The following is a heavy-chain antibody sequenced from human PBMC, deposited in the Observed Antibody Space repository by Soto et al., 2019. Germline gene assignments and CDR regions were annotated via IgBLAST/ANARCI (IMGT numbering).Heavy chain of an antibody. Sequence: SVKVSCKAPGYIFTYRYLYWVRQAPGQALEWMGWIIPYNGNTNYAQKFQDRFSITRESSLSTVYMELRSLRSDDTGMYYCARSALDDDGYHYLDSWGRGTLVTVSS. CDR2: IIPYNGNT. CDR1: GYIFTYRY. CDR3: ARSALDDDGYHYLDS. J-gene: IGHJ5*01. D-gene: IGHD5-18*01. V-gene: IGHV1-45*02.